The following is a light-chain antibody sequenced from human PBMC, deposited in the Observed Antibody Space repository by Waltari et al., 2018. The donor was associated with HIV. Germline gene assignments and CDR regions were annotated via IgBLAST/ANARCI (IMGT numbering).Light chain of an antibody. CDR3: SSYTSSSTVV. CDR1: SSDVGGYDY. Sequence: QSALSQAASMSGSPGQSITISCTGTSSDVGGYDYVSWYQQHPGKAPKLMIYEVSNRPSGVSNRFSGSKSGNTASLTISGLQAEDEADYYCSSYTSSSTVVFGGGTQLTVL. CDR2: EVS. J-gene: IGLJ2*01. V-gene: IGLV2-14*01.